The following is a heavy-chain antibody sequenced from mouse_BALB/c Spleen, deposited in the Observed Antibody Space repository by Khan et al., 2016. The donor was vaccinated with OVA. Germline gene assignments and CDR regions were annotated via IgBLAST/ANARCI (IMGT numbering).Heavy chain of an antibody. D-gene: IGHD2-10*01. J-gene: IGHJ4*01. V-gene: IGHV2-6-7*01. CDR2: IWGDGST. Sequence: QVQLKESGPGLVAPSQSLSITCTVSGFSLTGYGVNWVRQPPGKGLEWLGMIWGDGSTDYNSGIKSRLSITKDNSKSQVFLKMNSLQTDETARYXCARAYYANYSEAMDYWGQGNSVTVSS. CDR1: GFSLTGYG. CDR3: ARAYYANYSEAMDY.